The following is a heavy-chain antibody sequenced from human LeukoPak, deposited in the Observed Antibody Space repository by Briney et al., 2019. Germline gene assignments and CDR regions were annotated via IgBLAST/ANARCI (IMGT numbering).Heavy chain of an antibody. CDR1: GGSFSGYY. D-gene: IGHD3-3*01. Sequence: SETLSLTCAVYGGSFSGYYWSWIRQPPGKGLEWIGEINHSGSTNYNPSLKSRVTISVDTSKNQFSLQLNSVTPEDTAVYYCARVGSPYDPRITIFGVVYDPWGQGTLVTVSS. CDR3: ARVGSPYDPRITIFGVVYDP. CDR2: INHSGST. V-gene: IGHV4-34*01. J-gene: IGHJ5*02.